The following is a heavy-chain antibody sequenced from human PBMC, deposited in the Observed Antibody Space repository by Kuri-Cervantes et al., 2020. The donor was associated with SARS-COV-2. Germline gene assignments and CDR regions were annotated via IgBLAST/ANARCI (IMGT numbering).Heavy chain of an antibody. V-gene: IGHV1-69*10. J-gene: IGHJ3*02. CDR3: ARGRKGYCSGGSCSIGAFDI. D-gene: IGHD2-15*01. CDR2: IIPILGIA. CDR1: GGTFSSYA. Sequence: SVKVSCKASGGTFSSYAISWVRQAPGQGLEWMGGIIPILGIANYAQKFQGRVTITADKSTSTAYMELSSLRSEDTAVYYCARGRKGYCSGGSCSIGAFDIWGRGTVVTVSS.